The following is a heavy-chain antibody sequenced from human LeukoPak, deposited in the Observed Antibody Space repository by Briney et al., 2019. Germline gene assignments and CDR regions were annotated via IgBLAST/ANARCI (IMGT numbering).Heavy chain of an antibody. CDR3: ARVGEYDTSSRLGY. J-gene: IGHJ4*02. D-gene: IGHD6-6*01. Sequence: GGSLRLSCAASGFTFSSYGMHWVRQAPGKGLVWVSRINSDGTNTNYADSVKGRFSISRDNAKNTLYLQMNSLRAEDTAVYYCARVGEYDTSSRLGYWGQGTLVTVSS. CDR2: INSDGTNT. V-gene: IGHV3-74*01. CDR1: GFTFSSYG.